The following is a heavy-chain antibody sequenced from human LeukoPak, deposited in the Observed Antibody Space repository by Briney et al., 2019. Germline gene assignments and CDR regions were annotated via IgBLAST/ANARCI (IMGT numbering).Heavy chain of an antibody. CDR2: MNPNSGNT. J-gene: IGHJ6*03. V-gene: IGHV1-8*01. Sequence: ASVKVSCKASGYTFTSYDINWVRQATGQGLEWMGWMNPNSGNTGYAQKFQGRVTMTRNTSISTAYMELSRLSSEDTAVYYCARGHYRRGSLFYYMDVWGKGTTVTISS. D-gene: IGHD4-11*01. CDR1: GYTFTSYD. CDR3: ARGHYRRGSLFYYMDV.